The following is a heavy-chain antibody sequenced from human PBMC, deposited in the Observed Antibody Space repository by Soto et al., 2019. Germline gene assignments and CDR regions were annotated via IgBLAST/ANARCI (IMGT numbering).Heavy chain of an antibody. CDR3: ARAGIVVVPAAMVLEYNWFDP. Sequence: PSETLSLTCTVSGGSISSGDYYWSWIRQPPGKGLEWIGYIYYSGSTYYNPSLKSRVTISVDTSKNQFSLKLSSVTAADTAVYNCARAGIVVVPAAMVLEYNWFDPWGQGTLVTVSS. D-gene: IGHD2-2*01. CDR2: IYYSGST. J-gene: IGHJ5*02. V-gene: IGHV4-30-4*01. CDR1: GGSISSGDYY.